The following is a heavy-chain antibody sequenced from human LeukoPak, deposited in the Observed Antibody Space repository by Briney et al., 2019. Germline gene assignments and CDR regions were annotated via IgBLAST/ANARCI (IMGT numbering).Heavy chain of an antibody. D-gene: IGHD3-10*01. CDR2: TYYRSKWYN. CDR3: AREYYYASGSTI. V-gene: IGHV6-1*01. Sequence: SQTLSLTCAISGDSVSNNSVAWNWIRQSPSRGLEWLGRTYYRSKWYNDYAVTVKSRITINPDTSKNQFSLQLNSVTPEDTAVYYCAREYYYASGSTIWGQGTMVTVSS. J-gene: IGHJ3*02. CDR1: GDSVSNNSVA.